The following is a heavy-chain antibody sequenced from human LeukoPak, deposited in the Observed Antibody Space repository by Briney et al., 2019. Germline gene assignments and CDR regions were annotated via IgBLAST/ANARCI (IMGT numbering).Heavy chain of an antibody. CDR1: GGSFSGYY. Sequence: PSETLSLTCAVYGGSFSGYYWSWIRQPPGKWLEWIGEINHSGSTNYNPSLKSRVTISVDTSKNQFSLKLSSVTAADTAVYYCAVQERRSVEMATIYAFDIWGQGTMVTVSS. CDR3: AVQERRSVEMATIYAFDI. V-gene: IGHV4-34*01. J-gene: IGHJ3*02. D-gene: IGHD5-24*01. CDR2: INHSGST.